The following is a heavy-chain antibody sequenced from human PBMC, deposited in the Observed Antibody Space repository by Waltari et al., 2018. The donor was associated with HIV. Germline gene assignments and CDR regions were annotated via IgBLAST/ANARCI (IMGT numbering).Heavy chain of an antibody. CDR1: GYTSTSYD. Sequence: QVQLVQSGAEVKKPGASVKVSCKASGYTSTSYDIKWVRQATGQGREWMAWMNPNSGNTGYAQKFQGRVTMTRNTSISTAYMELSSLRSEDTAVYYCARGRSRYCTNGVCYDYYYGMDVWGQGTTVTVSS. J-gene: IGHJ6*02. V-gene: IGHV1-8*01. CDR2: MNPNSGNT. D-gene: IGHD2-8*01. CDR3: ARGRSRYCTNGVCYDYYYGMDV.